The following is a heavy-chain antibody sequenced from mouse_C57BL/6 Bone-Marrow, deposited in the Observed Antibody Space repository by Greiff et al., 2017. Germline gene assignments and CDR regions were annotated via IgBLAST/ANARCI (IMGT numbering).Heavy chain of an antibody. D-gene: IGHD1-1*01. CDR1: GYTFTDYE. V-gene: IGHV1-15*01. CDR3: TRRGDYYGLRAWFAY. CDR2: IDPETGGT. J-gene: IGHJ3*01. Sequence: QVQLQQSGAELVRPGASVTLSCKASGYTFTDYEMHWVKQTPVHGLEWIGAIDPETGGTAYNQKFTGKAILTADKSSSTAYMELRSLTSEDSAVYYCTRRGDYYGLRAWFAYWGQGTLVTVSA.